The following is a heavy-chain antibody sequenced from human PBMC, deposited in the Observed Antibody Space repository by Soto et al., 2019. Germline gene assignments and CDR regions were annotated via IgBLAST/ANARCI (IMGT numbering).Heavy chain of an antibody. V-gene: IGHV1-2*02. D-gene: IGHD6-6*01. CDR2: INPNSGGT. J-gene: IGHJ5*02. CDR1: GYTFTGYY. Sequence: ASVKVSCKASGYTFTGYYMHWVRQAPGHGLEWMGWINPNSGGTNYAQKFQGRVTMTRDTSISTAYMELSRLRSDDTAVYYCARAPNPYSSSSGWFDPWGQGTLVTVSS. CDR3: ARAPNPYSSSSGWFDP.